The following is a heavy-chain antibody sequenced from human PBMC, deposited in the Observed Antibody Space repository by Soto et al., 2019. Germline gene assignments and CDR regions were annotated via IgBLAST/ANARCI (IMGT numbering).Heavy chain of an antibody. CDR1: GYTFTSYG. CDR3: ARDLGYCSGGSCRGEFDY. V-gene: IGHV1-18*01. J-gene: IGHJ4*02. D-gene: IGHD2-15*01. CDR2: ISAYNGNT. Sequence: GASVKVSCKASGYTFTSYGISWVRQAPGQGLEWMGWISAYNGNTNYAQKLQGRVTMTTDTSTSTANMELRSLRSDDTAVYYCARDLGYCSGGSCRGEFDYWGQGTLVTVSS.